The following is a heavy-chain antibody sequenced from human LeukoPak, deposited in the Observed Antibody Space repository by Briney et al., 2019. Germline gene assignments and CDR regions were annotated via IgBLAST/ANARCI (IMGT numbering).Heavy chain of an antibody. CDR2: INHSGST. D-gene: IGHD5-18*01. J-gene: IGHJ4*02. V-gene: IGHV4-34*01. Sequence: SETLSLTCAVYGGSFSGYYWSWIHQPPGRGQEWIGEINHSGSTNYNPSLKSRVTISVDTSKNQFSLKLSSVTAADTAVYYCARDRRGSIYGPLDWGQGTLVTVSS. CDR3: ARDRRGSIYGPLD. CDR1: GGSFSGYY.